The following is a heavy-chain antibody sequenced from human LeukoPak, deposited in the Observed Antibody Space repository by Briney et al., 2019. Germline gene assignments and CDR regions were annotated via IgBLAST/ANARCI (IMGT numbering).Heavy chain of an antibody. Sequence: GRSLRLSCAGSGFTFSDYSMNWVRQAPGKGLEWVSYISSGSSTIDNADSVKGRFTISRDNARNSLSLQMNSLRAEDTAVYYCARQIGGNSGGYMDVWGKGTTVTVSS. J-gene: IGHJ6*03. V-gene: IGHV3-48*01. CDR2: ISSGSSTI. D-gene: IGHD3-16*01. CDR3: ARQIGGNSGGYMDV. CDR1: GFTFSDYS.